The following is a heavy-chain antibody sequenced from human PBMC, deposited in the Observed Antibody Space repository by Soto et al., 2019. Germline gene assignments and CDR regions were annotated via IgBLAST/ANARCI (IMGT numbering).Heavy chain of an antibody. CDR3: ARGGCSSCRFDP. J-gene: IGHJ5*02. D-gene: IGHD6-6*01. CDR1: GHSVSRHF. CDR2: ISNGGNT. Sequence: SETLSLTCSVSGHSVSRHFWSWVRQSPGKGLEWIAYISNGGNTYYNPSLRSRVTISLDTSKNQFSLTLTSVTAADTAVYYCARGGCSSCRFDPWGQGTLVTVSS. V-gene: IGHV4-59*02.